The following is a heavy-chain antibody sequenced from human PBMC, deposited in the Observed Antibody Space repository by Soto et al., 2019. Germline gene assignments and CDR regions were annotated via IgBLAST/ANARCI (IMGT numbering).Heavy chain of an antibody. CDR3: AKEGRFLEWSNDAFDI. CDR1: GFTFSSYA. V-gene: IGHV3-23*01. D-gene: IGHD3-3*01. Sequence: GGSLRLSCAASGFTFSSYAMSWVRQAPGKGLEWVSAISGSGGSTYYADSVKGRFTISRDNSKNTLYLQMNSLRAEDTAVYYCAKEGRFLEWSNDAFDIWGQGTMVTVSS. J-gene: IGHJ3*02. CDR2: ISGSGGST.